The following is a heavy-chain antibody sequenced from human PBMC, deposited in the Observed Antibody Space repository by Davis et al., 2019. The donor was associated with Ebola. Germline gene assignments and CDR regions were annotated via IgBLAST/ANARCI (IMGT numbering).Heavy chain of an antibody. D-gene: IGHD6-19*01. CDR1: GYSFTGYG. Sequence: AASVKVSCKASGYSFTGYGINWVRQAPGQGLEWMGWISGYNGNTNYAQKFQGRVTVTTDTSTNTAYMELRSLRSDDTAIYYCARVYGSGWGGDDYWGQGTLVTVSS. V-gene: IGHV1-18*01. CDR3: ARVYGSGWGGDDY. CDR2: ISGYNGNT. J-gene: IGHJ4*02.